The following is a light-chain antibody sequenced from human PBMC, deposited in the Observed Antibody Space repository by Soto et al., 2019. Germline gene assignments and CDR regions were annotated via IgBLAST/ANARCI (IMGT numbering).Light chain of an antibody. Sequence: QAVVTQSPSASASLGALVKLTCTLSSGHSSYAIAWHQQQPEKGPRYLMKLNSDGSHSKGDGIPDRFSGSSSGAERYLTISSLQSEDEADYYCQTWGTGIRVFGTGTKVTVL. V-gene: IGLV4-69*01. J-gene: IGLJ1*01. CDR1: SGHSSYA. CDR3: QTWGTGIRV. CDR2: LNSDGSH.